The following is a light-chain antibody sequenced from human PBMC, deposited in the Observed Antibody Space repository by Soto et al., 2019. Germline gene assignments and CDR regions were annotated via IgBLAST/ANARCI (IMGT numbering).Light chain of an antibody. CDR3: QQDGSSRA. V-gene: IGKV3-20*01. Sequence: IVLTQSPGTLSLSPGERATLSCRASQSVSSSYLAWYQQKPGQAPRLLIYRASSRATGIPDRFSGSGPGTDFTLTISRLEPEDFAVYYCQQDGSSRAFGQGTKVEIK. J-gene: IGKJ1*01. CDR1: QSVSSSY. CDR2: RAS.